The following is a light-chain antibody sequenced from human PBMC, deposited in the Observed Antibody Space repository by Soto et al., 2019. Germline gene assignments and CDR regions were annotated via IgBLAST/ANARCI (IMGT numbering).Light chain of an antibody. CDR3: QQTYSELVYT. CDR2: AVS. Sequence: DIQITQSPSSLSSSVGDRVTITCLSSQIIFNYLNWYQQKPGKAPEVLIYAVSSLQIGVPSRFAGSGSGTDFTLTITDLRPEDSATYYCQQTYSELVYTFGRGTKVDIK. V-gene: IGKV1-39*01. CDR1: QIIFNY. J-gene: IGKJ2*01.